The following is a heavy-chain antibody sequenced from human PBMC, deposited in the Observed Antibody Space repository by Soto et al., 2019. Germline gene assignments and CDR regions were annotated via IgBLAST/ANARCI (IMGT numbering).Heavy chain of an antibody. Sequence: PSETLSLPSAVYGGYFSGYYWSWIRQPPGKGLEWIGEINHSGSTNYNPSLKSRVTISVDTSKNQFSLKLSSVTAADTAVYYCARGRLGGQWLVHFDYWGQGTLVTVS. CDR1: GGYFSGYY. D-gene: IGHD6-19*01. V-gene: IGHV4-34*01. CDR2: INHSGST. CDR3: ARGRLGGQWLVHFDY. J-gene: IGHJ4*02.